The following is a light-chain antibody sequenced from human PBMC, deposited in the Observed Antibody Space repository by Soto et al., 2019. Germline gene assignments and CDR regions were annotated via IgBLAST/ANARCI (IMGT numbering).Light chain of an antibody. CDR1: QTVDTY. Sequence: LTQSPAILSLSPGERATLSCRASQTVDTYLAWYQQKPGQPPRLVIHDTSHRASGVPARFRGSGSGTDFTLTITSLEPEDFAVYFCQQRRNWVSFGPGTRVD. J-gene: IGKJ3*01. CDR3: QQRRNWVS. CDR2: DTS. V-gene: IGKV3-11*01.